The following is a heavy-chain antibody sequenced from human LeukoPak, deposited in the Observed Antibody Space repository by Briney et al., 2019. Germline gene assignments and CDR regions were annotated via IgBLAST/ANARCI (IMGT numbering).Heavy chain of an antibody. CDR2: INHSGST. D-gene: IGHD2-2*01. Sequence: SETLSLTCAVFGGSFTGYYWGWIRQPPGKGLEWIAEINHSGSTNYNQSLKSRVTISGDTSKKWFSLRLGSVTAADTAVYYCARYRVAPDSSFDYWGQGTLVTVSS. V-gene: IGHV4-34*01. J-gene: IGHJ4*02. CDR1: GGSFTGYY. CDR3: ARYRVAPDSSFDY.